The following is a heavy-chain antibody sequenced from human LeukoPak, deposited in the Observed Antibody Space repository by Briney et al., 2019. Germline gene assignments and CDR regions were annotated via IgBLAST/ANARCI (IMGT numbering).Heavy chain of an antibody. CDR1: GYSFVFFG. V-gene: IGHV1-3*01. CDR3: ARGPVQLERRGYAFDI. Sequence: ASVKVSCKASGYSFVFFGVSWVRQAPGQRLEWMGWINAGNGDTKFSQNFQGRVTISRDTSASTAYMELSRLRSEDTAVYYCARGPVQLERRGYAFDIWGQGTMVTV. J-gene: IGHJ3*02. D-gene: IGHD1-1*01. CDR2: INAGNGDT.